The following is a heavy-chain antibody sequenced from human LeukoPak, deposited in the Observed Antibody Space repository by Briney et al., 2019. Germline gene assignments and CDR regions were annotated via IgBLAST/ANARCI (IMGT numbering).Heavy chain of an antibody. Sequence: GASVKVSCKTSGGTFNSYAISWVRQAPGQGLEWMGGIIPFSGVASYAQKFEGRVTITADESTNTAYMELSSLRSEDTAIYYCASAISEYSSGYYHYYFYMDVWGKGTRSPSP. J-gene: IGHJ6*03. V-gene: IGHV1-69*01. CDR2: IIPFSGVA. CDR3: ASAISEYSSGYYHYYFYMDV. D-gene: IGHD5-18*01. CDR1: GGTFNSYA.